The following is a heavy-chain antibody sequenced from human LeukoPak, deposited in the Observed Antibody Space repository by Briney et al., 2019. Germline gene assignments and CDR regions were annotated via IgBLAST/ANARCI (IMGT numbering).Heavy chain of an antibody. CDR3: ARGPYYDSSGYYLDFDY. D-gene: IGHD3-22*01. CDR1: GGSISSYY. J-gene: IGHJ4*02. CDR2: IYYSGST. V-gene: IGHV4-59*01. Sequence: SETLSLTCTVSGGSISSYYWSWIRQPPGKGLEWIGYIYYSGSTNYNPSLKSRVTISVDTSKNQFSLKLSSVTAADTAVYYCARGPYYDSSGYYLDFDYWGQGTLVTVSS.